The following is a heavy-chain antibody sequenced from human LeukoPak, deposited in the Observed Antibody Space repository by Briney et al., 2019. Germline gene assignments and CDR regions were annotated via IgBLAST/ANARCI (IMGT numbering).Heavy chain of an antibody. D-gene: IGHD3-3*01. V-gene: IGHV1-8*01. Sequence: ASVKVSCKASGYTFTSYDINWVRQATGQGLEWMGWMNPNSGNTGYAQKFQGRVTMTRNTSISTAYMELSSLRSEDTAVYYCARGSRRITILGVVIIEDFDYWGQGTLVTVSS. CDR1: GYTFTSYD. CDR2: MNPNSGNT. CDR3: ARGSRRITILGVVIIEDFDY. J-gene: IGHJ4*02.